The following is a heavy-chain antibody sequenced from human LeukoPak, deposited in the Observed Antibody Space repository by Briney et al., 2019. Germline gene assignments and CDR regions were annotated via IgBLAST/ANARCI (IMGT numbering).Heavy chain of an antibody. CDR2: IYYSGST. J-gene: IGHJ4*02. Sequence: SETLSLTCTVSGGSISSYYLSWIRQPPGKGLEWVGYIYYSGSTNYYPSLKSRVTISVDTSKNQFSLKLSSVTAADTAVYYCARDSCSSTSCYTALWGQGTLVTVSS. D-gene: IGHD2-2*02. V-gene: IGHV4-59*01. CDR1: GGSISSYY. CDR3: ARDSCSSTSCYTAL.